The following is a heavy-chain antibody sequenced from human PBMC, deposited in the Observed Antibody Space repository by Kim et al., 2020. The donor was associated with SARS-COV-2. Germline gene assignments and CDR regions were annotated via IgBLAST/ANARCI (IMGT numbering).Heavy chain of an antibody. CDR3: AREGFRGYYYDSSGYRCFDY. CDR1: GYTFTVYY. Sequence: ASVKVSCKASGYTFTVYYMHWVRQAPGQGLEWMGWINPNSGGTNYAQKFQGRVTKTRDTSISTAYMELSRLRSDDTAVYYCAREGFRGYYYDSSGYRCFDYWGQGTLVTVSS. V-gene: IGHV1-2*02. CDR2: INPNSGGT. D-gene: IGHD3-22*01. J-gene: IGHJ4*02.